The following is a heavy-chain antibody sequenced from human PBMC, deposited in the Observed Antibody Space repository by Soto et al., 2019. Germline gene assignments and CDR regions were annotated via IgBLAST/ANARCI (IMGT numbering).Heavy chain of an antibody. V-gene: IGHV4-34*01. CDR2: INHSGST. J-gene: IGHJ6*02. CDR1: GGSFSGYY. CDR3: GRQGFGVLHDLVDV. D-gene: IGHD3-10*01. Sequence: SETLSLTCAVYGGSFSGYYWTWIRQPPGTGLEWIGEINHSGSTNYNPSLKSRVTISVDTSKNQFSLKLTSVTAADTAVYYCGRQGFGVLHDLVDVWGQATMVTVSS.